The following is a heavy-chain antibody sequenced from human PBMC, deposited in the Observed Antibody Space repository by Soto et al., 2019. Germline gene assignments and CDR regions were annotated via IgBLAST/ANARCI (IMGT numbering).Heavy chain of an antibody. CDR2: IIPILGIA. Sequence: SVKVSCKASGGTFSSYTISWVRQAPGQGLKWMGRIIPILGIANYAQKFQGRVTITADKSTSTAYMELSSLRSEDTAVYYCATSPIIYSSRVPDGMDVWGQGTTVTVSS. CDR3: ATSPIIYSSRVPDGMDV. D-gene: IGHD6-13*01. J-gene: IGHJ6*02. V-gene: IGHV1-69*02. CDR1: GGTFSSYT.